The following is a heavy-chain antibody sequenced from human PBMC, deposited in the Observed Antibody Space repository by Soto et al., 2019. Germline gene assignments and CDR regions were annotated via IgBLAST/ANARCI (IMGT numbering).Heavy chain of an antibody. CDR1: GDSISNLDYF. J-gene: IGHJ4*02. CDR2: IYKSATT. CDR3: VSSVGAPGGYFDY. Sequence: SETLSLTCSVSGDSISNLDYFWAWIRQPPGQALEYIGYIYKSATTYYNPSFESRVAISVDTSKSQFSLKLSSVTAADTAVYYCVSSVGAPGGYFDYWGQGTLVTVSS. V-gene: IGHV4-39*01. D-gene: IGHD1-26*01.